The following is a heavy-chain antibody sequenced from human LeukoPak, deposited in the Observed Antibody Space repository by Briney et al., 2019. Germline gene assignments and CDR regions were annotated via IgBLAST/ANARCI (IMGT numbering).Heavy chain of an antibody. CDR3: ARARTDFYDIKTLDY. V-gene: IGHV3-48*03. Sequence: PGGSPRLSCAASGFTFSSYEMNWVRQAPGKGLEWVSYISSSGSTIYYADSVKGRFTISRDNAKNSLYLQMNSLRGEDTAVYYCARARTDFYDIKTLDYWGQGTLVTVSS. CDR2: ISSSGSTI. CDR1: GFTFSSYE. J-gene: IGHJ4*02. D-gene: IGHD3-9*01.